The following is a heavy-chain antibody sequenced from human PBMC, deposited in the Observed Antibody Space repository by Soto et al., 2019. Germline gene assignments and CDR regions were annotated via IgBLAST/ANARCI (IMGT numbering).Heavy chain of an antibody. J-gene: IGHJ4*02. Sequence: PSETLSLTCTVSGGSINSGGYYWSWIRQHSGKGLEWIGYIYYNGNSNYNPSLRSRLTMSVDTSKNQFSLKLNSVTAADTAVYYVERAWYGGSYSLDYWGQGTLVTVSS. V-gene: IGHV4-31*03. CDR1: GGSINSGGYY. CDR2: IYYNGNS. D-gene: IGHD1-26*01. CDR3: ERAWYGGSYSLDY.